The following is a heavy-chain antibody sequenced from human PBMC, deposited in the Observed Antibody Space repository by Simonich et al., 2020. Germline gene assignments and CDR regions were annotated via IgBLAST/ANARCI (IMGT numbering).Heavy chain of an antibody. J-gene: IGHJ4*02. V-gene: IGHV1-18*01. D-gene: IGHD2-15*01. CDR3: ARASRGTWWYYYFDY. CDR2: NSAYKGNT. Sequence: QVQLVQSGAEVKKPGGSVKVSCKASGYTFTSYGISWVRQAPGQGLEWMGWNSAYKGNTNYAQKLKGRVTMTTDTSTSTAYMELRSLRSDDTAVYYCARASRGTWWYYYFDYWGQGTLVTVSS. CDR1: GYTFTSYG.